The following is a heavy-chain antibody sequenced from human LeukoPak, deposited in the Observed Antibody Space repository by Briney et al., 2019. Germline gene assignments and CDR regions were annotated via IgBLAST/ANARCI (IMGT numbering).Heavy chain of an antibody. CDR2: ISSSSSYI. Sequence: GGSLRLSCAASGFTFSSYTMDWVRQAPGKGLEWVSSISSSSSYIYYADSVKGRFTISRDNAKNSLYLQMNSLRAEDTAVYYCATSRCSSTSCYIESPFDYWGQGTLVTVSS. D-gene: IGHD2-2*02. CDR3: ATSRCSSTSCYIESPFDY. CDR1: GFTFSSYT. J-gene: IGHJ4*02. V-gene: IGHV3-21*01.